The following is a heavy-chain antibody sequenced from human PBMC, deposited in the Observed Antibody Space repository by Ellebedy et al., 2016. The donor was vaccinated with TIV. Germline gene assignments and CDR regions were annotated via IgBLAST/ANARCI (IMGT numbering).Heavy chain of an antibody. J-gene: IGHJ4*02. CDR1: GGSLSGHF. D-gene: IGHD2/OR15-2a*01. CDR3: ARDSIVLPGAYFDY. Sequence: SETLSLTCTVSGGSLSGHFWSWIRQPPGKGLEWIGFIHYSGSTTFNPSLNSRVTMSSDTSISTAYLELSSLTSDDTAVYYCARDSIVLPGAYFDYWGQGALVTVST. CDR2: IHYSGST. V-gene: IGHV4-59*11.